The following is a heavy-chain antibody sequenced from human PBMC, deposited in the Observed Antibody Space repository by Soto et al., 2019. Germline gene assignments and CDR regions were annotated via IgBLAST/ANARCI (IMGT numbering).Heavy chain of an antibody. CDR1: GGSISSGGYY. D-gene: IGHD5-12*01. V-gene: IGHV4-31*03. CDR3: AREDAWLRSYYMDV. CDR2: IYYSGST. J-gene: IGHJ6*03. Sequence: SETLSLTCTVSGGSISSGGYYWSWIRQHPGKGLEWIGYIYYSGSTYYNPSLKSRVTISVDTSKNQFSLKLSSVTAADTAVYYCAREDAWLRSYYMDVWGKGTTVTVSS.